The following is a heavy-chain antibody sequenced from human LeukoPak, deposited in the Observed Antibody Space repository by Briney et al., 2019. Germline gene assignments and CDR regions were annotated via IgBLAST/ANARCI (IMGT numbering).Heavy chain of an antibody. CDR3: ARVEAGYSSGWYRGHGMDV. V-gene: IGHV7-4-1*02. J-gene: IGHJ6*02. CDR2: INTNTGNP. D-gene: IGHD6-19*01. Sequence: ASVKVSCKASGYTFTGYFMHWVRQAPGQGLEWMGWINTNTGNPTYAQGFTGRFVFSLDTSVSTAYLQISSLKAEDTAVYYCARVEAGYSSGWYRGHGMDVWGQGTTVTVSS. CDR1: GYTFTGYF.